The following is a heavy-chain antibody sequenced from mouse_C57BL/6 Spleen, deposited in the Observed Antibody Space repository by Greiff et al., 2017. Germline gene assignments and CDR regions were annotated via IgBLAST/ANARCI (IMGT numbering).Heavy chain of an antibody. CDR2: IYPGSGST. D-gene: IGHD2-4*01. J-gene: IGHJ3*01. Sequence: QVQLQQPGAELVKPGASVKMSCKASGYTFTSYWITWVKQRPGQGLEWIGDIYPGSGSTNYNDKFKSKATLTVDTSSSTASMQLSSLTSEDSAVYYFSSCYYDYGDVPWFPYRGQSTLVTSSA. V-gene: IGHV1-55*01. CDR1: GYTFTSYW. CDR3: SSCYYDYGDVPWFPY.